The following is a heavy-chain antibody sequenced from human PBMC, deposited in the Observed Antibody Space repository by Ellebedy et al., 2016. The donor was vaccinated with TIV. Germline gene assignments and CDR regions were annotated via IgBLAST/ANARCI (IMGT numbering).Heavy chain of an antibody. D-gene: IGHD6-13*01. V-gene: IGHV3-7*03. CDR3: ARRGLAAGGTLLYY. CDR1: GFTFSTYW. J-gene: IGHJ4*02. Sequence: GESLKISCAASGFTFSTYWMGWVRQAAGKGLEWVAHTKQDGSEKYYVDSVMGRFTISRDHAKNSLYLQMNSLRAEDTAVYYGARRGLAAGGTLLYYWGQGTLVTVSS. CDR2: TKQDGSEK.